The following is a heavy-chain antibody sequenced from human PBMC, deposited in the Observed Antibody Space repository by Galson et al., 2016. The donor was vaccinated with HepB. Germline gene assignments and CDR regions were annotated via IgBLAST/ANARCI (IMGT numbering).Heavy chain of an antibody. D-gene: IGHD2-21*02. J-gene: IGHJ3*01. CDR2: THYSGST. V-gene: IGHV4-59*01. CDR3: ATTYCGGDCYHVHAFDF. CDR1: GDSISKYY. Sequence: SETLSLTCTVSGDSISKYYCSWIRQPPGKALEWIGYTHYSGSTDYNSSLKSRITMSVDTSKNQFSLKLTSVTAADTALYYCATTYCGGDCYHVHAFDFWGQGTMVTVSS.